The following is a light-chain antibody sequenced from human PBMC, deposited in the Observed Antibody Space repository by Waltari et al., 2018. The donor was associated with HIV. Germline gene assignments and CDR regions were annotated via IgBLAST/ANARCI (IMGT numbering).Light chain of an antibody. J-gene: IGLJ3*02. CDR3: SAYTSSRTWV. Sequence: QSALTQPASVSGSPGQSITISCTGTRSDVGGYNYVSWYQNHPGKAPKLVIYEVSNRPSGVSNRFSGFKSANTASLTISGLQAEDEGDYYGSAYTSSRTWVFGGGTKLTVL. V-gene: IGLV2-14*01. CDR1: RSDVGGYNY. CDR2: EVS.